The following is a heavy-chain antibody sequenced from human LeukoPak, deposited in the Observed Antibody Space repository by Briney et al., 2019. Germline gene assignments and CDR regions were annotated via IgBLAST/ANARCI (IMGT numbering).Heavy chain of an antibody. CDR2: INHSGST. CDR1: GGSISSGDYY. Sequence: SQTLSLTCTVSGGSISSGDYYWSWIRQTPGKGLEWIGEINHSGSTNYNPSLKSRVTISVDTSKNQFSLKLSSVTAADTAVYYCARVTADAFDIWGQGTMVTVSS. V-gene: IGHV4-30-4*01. J-gene: IGHJ3*02. CDR3: ARVTADAFDI.